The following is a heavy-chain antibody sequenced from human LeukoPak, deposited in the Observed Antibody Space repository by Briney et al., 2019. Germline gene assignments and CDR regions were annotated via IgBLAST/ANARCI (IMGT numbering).Heavy chain of an antibody. Sequence: PGGSLRLSCAASGFTFDDYAMHWVRQAPGKGLEWVSGISYNSNRIDYADSVKGRFTISRDNAKSSLYLQMNGLTTEDTAFYYCAKVVNQWGEYDHWGQGVLFTVSS. CDR2: ISYNSNRI. D-gene: IGHD3-10*01. CDR1: GFTFDDYA. CDR3: AKVVNQWGEYDH. V-gene: IGHV3-9*01. J-gene: IGHJ4*02.